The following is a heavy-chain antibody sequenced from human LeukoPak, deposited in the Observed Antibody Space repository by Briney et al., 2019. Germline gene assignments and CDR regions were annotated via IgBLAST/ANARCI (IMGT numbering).Heavy chain of an antibody. CDR2: ISSSSSYI. CDR1: GFTFSSYS. CDR3: ARDRTMVRGVIIH. V-gene: IGHV3-21*01. J-gene: IGHJ4*02. Sequence: PGGSLRVSCAASGFTFSSYSMNWVRQAPGKGLEWVSSISSSSSYIYYADSVKGRFTISRDNAKNSLYLQMNSLRAEDTAVYYCARDRTMVRGVIIHWGQGTLVTVSS. D-gene: IGHD3-10*01.